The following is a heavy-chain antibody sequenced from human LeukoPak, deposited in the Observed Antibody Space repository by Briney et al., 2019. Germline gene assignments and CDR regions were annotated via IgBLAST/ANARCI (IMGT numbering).Heavy chain of an antibody. CDR3: ARGGGYCSGGSCGQRSDFDY. J-gene: IGHJ4*02. CDR1: GFTFSSYT. CDR2: ISSNGGST. V-gene: IGHV3-64*01. D-gene: IGHD2-15*01. Sequence: TGGSLRLSCAASGFTFSSYTMHWVRQAPGKGLEYVSAISSNGGSTYYANSVKGRFTISRDNSKNTLYLQMGSLRAEDMAVYYCARGGGYCSGGSCGQRSDFDYWGQGTLVTVSS.